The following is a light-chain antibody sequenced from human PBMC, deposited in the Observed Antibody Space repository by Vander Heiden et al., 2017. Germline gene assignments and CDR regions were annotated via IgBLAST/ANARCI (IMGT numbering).Light chain of an antibody. CDR3: QQYENWPLT. CDR1: QSVSRK. V-gene: IGKV3-15*01. CDR2: GAS. J-gene: IGKJ4*01. Sequence: MMTQSLVTLSLSPGERATLSCWDSQSVSRKLAWYQQKPGQAPRLVIHGASTRATGIPARFSGSGSGTEFTLTITSLQSEHFALYYCQQYENWPLTFGGGTKVEI.